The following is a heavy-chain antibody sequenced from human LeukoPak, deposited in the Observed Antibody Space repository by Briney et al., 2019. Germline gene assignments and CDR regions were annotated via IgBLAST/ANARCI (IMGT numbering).Heavy chain of an antibody. CDR1: GGTFSSYA. CDR2: IIPIFGTA. CDR3: ASMTRWSQPYYFDY. J-gene: IGHJ4*02. Sequence: ASVKVSCEASGGTFSSYAISWVRQAPGQGLEWMGGIIPIFGTANYAQKFQGRVTITADESTSTAYMELSSLRSEDTAMYYCASMTRWSQPYYFDYWGQGTLVTVSS. V-gene: IGHV1-69*13. D-gene: IGHD4-23*01.